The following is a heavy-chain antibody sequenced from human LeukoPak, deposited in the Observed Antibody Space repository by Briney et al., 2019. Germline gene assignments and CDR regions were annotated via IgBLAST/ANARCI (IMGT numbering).Heavy chain of an antibody. CDR3: ASRYCSDGTCYLDY. CDR2: IHYGGST. J-gene: IGHJ4*02. D-gene: IGHD2-15*01. V-gene: IGHV4-39*01. CDR1: GGSISTSSYY. Sequence: TSETLSLTCTVAGGSISTSSYYWAWIRQPPGRGLEWIGSIHYGGSTNYNPSLKSRVPISVATSKKQFSLKLRSVTAADTAIYYCASRYCSDGTCYLDYWGQGTLVTVSS.